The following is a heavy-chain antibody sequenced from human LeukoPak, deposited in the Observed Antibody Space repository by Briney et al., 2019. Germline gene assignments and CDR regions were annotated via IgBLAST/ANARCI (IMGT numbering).Heavy chain of an antibody. V-gene: IGHV3-30-3*01. CDR1: GFTFSSYA. CDR2: ISYDGSNK. D-gene: IGHD3-22*01. J-gene: IGHJ6*02. CDR3: ARTPFTYYYDSSGYPLYYYYGMDV. Sequence: PGGSLRLSCAASGFTFSSYAMSWVRQAPGKGLEWVAVISYDGSNKYYADSVKGRFTISRDNSKNTLYLQMNSLRAEDTAVYYCARTPFTYYYDSSGYPLYYYYGMDVWGQGTTVTVSS.